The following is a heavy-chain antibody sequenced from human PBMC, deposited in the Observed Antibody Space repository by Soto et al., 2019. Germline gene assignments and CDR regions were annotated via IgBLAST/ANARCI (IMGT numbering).Heavy chain of an antibody. CDR1: GFTFGTYG. V-gene: IGHV3-23*01. J-gene: IGHJ6*03. Sequence: DGQLLESGGGLVQWGGSLRLSCVTSGFTFGTYGMTWVRQAPGKGLEWVSYGGSGGSRYYAESVKGRFTISRDNSKNTLSLEMNSLRAEDTATYYCVKFRGRAYPYYYMDVWGKGTTVTVSS. CDR2: GGSGGSR. D-gene: IGHD3-10*01. CDR3: VKFRGRAYPYYYMDV.